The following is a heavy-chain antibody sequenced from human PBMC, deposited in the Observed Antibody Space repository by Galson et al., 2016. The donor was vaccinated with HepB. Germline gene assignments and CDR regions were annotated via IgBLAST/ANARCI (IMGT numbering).Heavy chain of an antibody. Sequence: ETLSLTCTVSGGSISSYYWSWIRQPPGKGLEWIGYIFYTVSTNSNPSLKSRVTISLDASKNQFSLMLTSVTAADTAVYYCAALHDTNYYVNGMDGWGQGSTVTVSS. D-gene: IGHD4/OR15-4a*01. J-gene: IGHJ6*02. V-gene: IGHV4-59*01. CDR2: IFYTVST. CDR3: AALHDTNYYVNGMDG. CDR1: GGSISSYY.